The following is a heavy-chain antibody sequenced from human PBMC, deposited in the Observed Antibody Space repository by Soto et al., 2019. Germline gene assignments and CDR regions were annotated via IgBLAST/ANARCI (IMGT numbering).Heavy chain of an antibody. Sequence: GASVKVSCKASGFTFTSSAMQWVRQARGQRLEWIGWIVVDNGNTNYAQKLQDRVTITTDTSTSTAYMELRSLRSDDTAVYYCARLRLPLTIAAAADNYYYYYYMDVWGKGTTVTVSS. J-gene: IGHJ6*03. D-gene: IGHD6-13*01. CDR1: GFTFTSSA. CDR2: IVVDNGNT. V-gene: IGHV1-58*02. CDR3: ARLRLPLTIAAAADNYYYYYYMDV.